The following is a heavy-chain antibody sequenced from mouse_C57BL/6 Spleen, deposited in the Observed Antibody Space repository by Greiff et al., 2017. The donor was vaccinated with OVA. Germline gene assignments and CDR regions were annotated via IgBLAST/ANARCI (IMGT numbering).Heavy chain of an antibody. CDR2: INPNNGGT. Sequence: VQLKQSGPELVKPGASVKISCKASGYTFTDYYMNWVKQSHGKSLEWIGDINPNNGGTSYNQKFKGKATLTVDKSSSTAYMELRSLTSEDSAVYYCARGNYYGSSYPCYFDYWGQGTTLTVSS. D-gene: IGHD1-1*01. J-gene: IGHJ2*01. V-gene: IGHV1-26*01. CDR1: GYTFTDYY. CDR3: ARGNYYGSSYPCYFDY.